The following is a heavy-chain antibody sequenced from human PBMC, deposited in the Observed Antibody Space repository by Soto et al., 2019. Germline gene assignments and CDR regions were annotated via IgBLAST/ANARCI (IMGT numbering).Heavy chain of an antibody. CDR1: VYSVSGNSAA. Sequence: PSQTLSLTCAISVYSVSGNSAAWNWIIQSPSRGLEWLGRTYYRSRWYNDYAVSVKSRITVTPDTSKNQFSLHLKSVTPEDTAVYYCAREFPHYVSSDSYLEYWGQGALVNVSS. J-gene: IGHJ4*02. CDR3: AREFPHYVSSDSYLEY. D-gene: IGHD6-19*01. V-gene: IGHV6-1*01. CDR2: TYYRSRWYN.